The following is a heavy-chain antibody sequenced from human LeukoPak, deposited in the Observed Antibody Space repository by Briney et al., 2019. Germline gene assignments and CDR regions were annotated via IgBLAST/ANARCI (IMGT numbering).Heavy chain of an antibody. CDR3: ARDAGWRLDP. Sequence: GGSLRLSCAASGFTFSDHNMDWVRQAPGKGLEWLGRIRNKANSYIIEDAASVRGRFTISRDESKNSLFLQMNSLRAEDTAVYYCARDAGWRLDPWGQGTLVSVSS. CDR1: GFTFSDHN. J-gene: IGHJ5*02. CDR2: IRNKANSYII. V-gene: IGHV3-72*01. D-gene: IGHD3-3*01.